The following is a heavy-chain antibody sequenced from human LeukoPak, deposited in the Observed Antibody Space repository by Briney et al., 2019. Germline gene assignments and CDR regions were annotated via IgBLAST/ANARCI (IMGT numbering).Heavy chain of an antibody. V-gene: IGHV4-31*03. J-gene: IGHJ6*03. CDR3: ARAPKGITTVRYYYYYMDV. D-gene: IGHD4-11*01. CDR1: GGSISSGDYY. Sequence: PSETLSLTCTVSGGSISSGDYYWTWIRQHPGKGLERIGYIYYSGSSFYNPSLKSRVTMSVDTSKNQFSLKLSSVTAADTAVYFCARAPKGITTVRYYYYYMDVWGKGTTVTVSS. CDR2: IYYSGSS.